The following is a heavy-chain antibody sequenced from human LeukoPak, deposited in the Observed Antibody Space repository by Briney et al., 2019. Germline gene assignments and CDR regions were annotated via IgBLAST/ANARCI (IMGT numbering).Heavy chain of an antibody. CDR2: ISSSGDST. D-gene: IGHD4-17*01. V-gene: IGHV3-23*01. CDR3: AKHDYGDFHWDY. CDR1: GFTFSSYA. J-gene: IGHJ4*02. Sequence: QPGGSLRLSCAASGFTFSSYAMSWVRQAPGKGLEWVSGISSSGDSTYYADSVKGRFTISRDNSKNRLYLQMNSLRAEDTAVYYCAKHDYGDFHWDYWGQGTLVTVSS.